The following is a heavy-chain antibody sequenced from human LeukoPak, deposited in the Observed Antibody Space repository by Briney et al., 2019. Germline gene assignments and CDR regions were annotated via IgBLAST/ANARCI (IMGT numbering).Heavy chain of an antibody. Sequence: PGGSLRLSCAASGFTFSSYAMSWVRQAPGKGLEWVSAISGSGGSTNYADSVEGRFTVSRDNAKNTVHLQMNSLRDDDTAVYYCARASPADFNLWGRGTLVTVSS. CDR2: ISGSGGST. J-gene: IGHJ2*01. V-gene: IGHV3-23*01. CDR1: GFTFSSYA. CDR3: ARASPADFNL.